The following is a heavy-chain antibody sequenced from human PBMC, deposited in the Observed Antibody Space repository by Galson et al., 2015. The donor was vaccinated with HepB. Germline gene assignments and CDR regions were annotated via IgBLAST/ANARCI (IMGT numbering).Heavy chain of an antibody. CDR3: AREYCSGGSCPHYYYYGMDV. V-gene: IGHV1-69*13. J-gene: IGHJ6*02. Sequence: SVKVSCKASGGTFSSYAISWVRQAPGQGLEWMGGIIPIFGIANYAQKFQGRVTITADESTSTAYMELSSLRSEDTAVYYCAREYCSGGSCPHYYYYGMDVWGQGTTVTVSS. D-gene: IGHD2-15*01. CDR1: GGTFSSYA. CDR2: IIPIFGIA.